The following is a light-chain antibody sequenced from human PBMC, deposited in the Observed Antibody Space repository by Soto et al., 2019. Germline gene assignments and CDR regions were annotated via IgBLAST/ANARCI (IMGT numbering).Light chain of an antibody. V-gene: IGLV2-23*02. CDR2: EVS. J-gene: IGLJ2*01. CDR1: SSDVGSYNL. CDR3: CSYAGSSTHVV. Sequence: QSALTQPASVSGSPGQSITISCTGTSSDVGSYNLVSWYQQHPGKAPKLMIYEVSKRPSGVSNRFSGYKSGNTASLTISGRQAEDEADYYCCSYAGSSTHVVFGGGTKVTVL.